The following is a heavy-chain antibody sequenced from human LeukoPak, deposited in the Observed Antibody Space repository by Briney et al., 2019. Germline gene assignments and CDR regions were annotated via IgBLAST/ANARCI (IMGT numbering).Heavy chain of an antibody. CDR3: ARGGGPGGSYYYFDY. CDR1: GFTFSNHW. CDR2: INRDGSRT. J-gene: IGHJ4*02. Sequence: GGSLRLSCAASGFTFSNHWMHWVRQAPGKGLMWVSRINRDGSRTDYADSVKGRFTISRDNSKNTLYLQMNSLRAEDTAVYYCARGGGPGGSYYYFDYWGQGTLVTVAS. D-gene: IGHD1-26*01. V-gene: IGHV3-74*01.